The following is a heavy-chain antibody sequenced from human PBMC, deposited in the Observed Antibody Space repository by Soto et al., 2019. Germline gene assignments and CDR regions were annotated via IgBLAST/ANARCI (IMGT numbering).Heavy chain of an antibody. V-gene: IGHV3-30*18. J-gene: IGHJ4*02. CDR2: ISYDGSNK. CDR3: AKGGLPQRYYDFWSGSSWYFDY. CDR1: GFTFSSYG. D-gene: IGHD3-3*01. Sequence: PGGSLRLSCAASGFTFSSYGMHWVRQAPGKGLEWVAVISYDGSNKYYADSVKGRFTISRDNSKNTLYLQMNSLRAEDTAVYYCAKGGLPQRYYDFWSGSSWYFDYWGQGTLVTVSS.